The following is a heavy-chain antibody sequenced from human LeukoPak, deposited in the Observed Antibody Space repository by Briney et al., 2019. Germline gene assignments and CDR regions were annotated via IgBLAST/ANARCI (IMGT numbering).Heavy chain of an antibody. CDR3: ARGGLRDSSGWSNWYFDL. CDR1: EYTFTKYY. D-gene: IGHD3-22*01. CDR2: INPSGGST. V-gene: IGHV1-46*01. J-gene: IGHJ2*01. Sequence: ASVKVSCNASEYTFTKYYIHWVRQAPGQGLEWMGMINPSGGSTSYAQKFQDRVTMTRDTSTNTVYMELSSLRSEDTAVFYCARGGLRDSSGWSNWYFDLWGRDTLVTVSS.